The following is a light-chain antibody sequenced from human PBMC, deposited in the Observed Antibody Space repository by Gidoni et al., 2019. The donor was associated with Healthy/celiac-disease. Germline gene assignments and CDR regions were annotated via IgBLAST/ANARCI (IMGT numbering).Light chain of an antibody. J-gene: IGLJ3*02. CDR3: SSYTSSSTPWV. V-gene: IGLV2-14*01. Sequence: QSALTQPASVSGSPGQSLTISCTGTSSAVGGYNSVSWYQQHPGKAPNLMIYEVSNRPSGVPDRFSGSKSGNTASLTISGLQAEDEADYYCSSYTSSSTPWVFGGGTKLTVL. CDR1: SSAVGGYNS. CDR2: EVS.